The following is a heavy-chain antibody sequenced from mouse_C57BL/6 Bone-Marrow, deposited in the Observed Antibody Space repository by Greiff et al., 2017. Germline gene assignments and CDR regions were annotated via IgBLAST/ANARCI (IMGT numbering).Heavy chain of an antibody. CDR2: INPYNGGT. Sequence: VQLQQSGPVLVKPGASVKMSCKASGYTFPDYYMNWVKQSHGKSLELIGVINPYNGGTSYNQQFKGKATLTVDKSSSTAYMELNSLTSEDSAVYYCAREITTVVATPLYWYFDVWGTGTTVTVSS. J-gene: IGHJ1*03. V-gene: IGHV1-19*01. CDR3: AREITTVVATPLYWYFDV. CDR1: GYTFPDYY. D-gene: IGHD1-1*01.